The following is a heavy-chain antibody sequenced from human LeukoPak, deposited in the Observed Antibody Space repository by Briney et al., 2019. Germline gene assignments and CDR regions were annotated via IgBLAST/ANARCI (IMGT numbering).Heavy chain of an antibody. CDR3: ARDRSGSNWNKGRPDTFDI. J-gene: IGHJ3*02. D-gene: IGHD1/OR15-1a*01. V-gene: IGHV3-21*01. Sequence: WGSLRLSCAASGFTFSSYSMNWVRQAPGKGLEWVSSISSSSGYIYYADSVKGRFTISRDSAKNSLYLQMNSLRAEDTAVYYCARDRSGSNWNKGRPDTFDIWGQGTMVTVSS. CDR1: GFTFSSYS. CDR2: ISSSSGYI.